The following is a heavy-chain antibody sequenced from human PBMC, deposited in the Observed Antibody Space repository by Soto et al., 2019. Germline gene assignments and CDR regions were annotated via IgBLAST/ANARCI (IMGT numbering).Heavy chain of an antibody. D-gene: IGHD3-10*01. CDR1: GFTFDDYA. J-gene: IGHJ6*02. V-gene: IGHV3-9*01. CDR3: AKALFRGFFPYGMDV. Sequence: VQLVESGGGLVQPGRSLRLSCAASGFTFDDYAMHWVRQAPGKGLEWVSGISWNSGSIGYADSVKGRFTISRDNAKNSLYLQMNSLRAEDTALYYCAKALFRGFFPYGMDVWGQGTTVTVSS. CDR2: ISWNSGSI.